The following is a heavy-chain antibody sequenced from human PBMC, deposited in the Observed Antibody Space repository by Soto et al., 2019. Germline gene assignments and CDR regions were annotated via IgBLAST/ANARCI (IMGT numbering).Heavy chain of an antibody. D-gene: IGHD5-18*01. CDR2: ISGSGGST. CDR3: ANLDGYSYGAP. J-gene: IGHJ5*02. V-gene: IGHV3-23*01. CDR1: GFTFSSYA. Sequence: GGSLRLSCAASGFTFSSYAMSLVRQAPGKGLEWVSAISGSGGSTYYADSVKGRFTISRDNSKNTLYLQMNSLRAEDTAVYYCANLDGYSYGAPWGQGTLVTVSS.